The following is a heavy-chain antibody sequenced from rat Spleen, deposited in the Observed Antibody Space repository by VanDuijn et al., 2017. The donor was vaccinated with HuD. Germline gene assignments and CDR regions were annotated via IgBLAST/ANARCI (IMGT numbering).Heavy chain of an antibody. CDR1: GFTFSNYD. CDR2: ISYDGSST. Sequence: EVQLVESGGGLVQPGRSMKLSCAASGFTFSNYDMAWVRQAPKKGLEWVATISYDGSSTNYRDSVKGRFTISRDNAKSTLYLQMDSLRSEDTATYYCTKGGDPFDYWGQGVMVTVSS. CDR3: TKGGDPFDY. V-gene: IGHV5-7*01. J-gene: IGHJ2*01.